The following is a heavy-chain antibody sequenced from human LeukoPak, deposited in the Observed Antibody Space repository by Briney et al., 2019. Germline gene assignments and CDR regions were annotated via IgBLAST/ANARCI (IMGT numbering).Heavy chain of an antibody. CDR2: ISNSGTTI. J-gene: IGHJ6*03. CDR1: GFPFSAYY. CDR3: ARVPSYYYYMDV. Sequence: GGSLRLSCAASGFPFSAYYFNWIRQAPGKGLEWLSYISNSGTTIYYADSVKGRFTISRDNAKNSPYLQMNSLRAEDTAVYYCARVPSYYYYMDVWGKGTTVTVSS. V-gene: IGHV3-11*01.